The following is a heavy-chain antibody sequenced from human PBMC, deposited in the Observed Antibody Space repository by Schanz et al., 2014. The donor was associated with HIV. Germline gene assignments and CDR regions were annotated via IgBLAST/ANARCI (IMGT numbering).Heavy chain of an antibody. CDR1: GGPFSSHA. CDR3: ARGRYSGSYYNY. J-gene: IGHJ4*02. Sequence: QLQLAQSGAEVKKPGSSVKLSCKASGGPFSSHALSWVRQAPGQGLEWMGGIIPALGTAHYAQKFQGRVTITADESTSTAYMELSSLRSEDTAVYYCARGRYSGSYYNYWGQGTLVTVSS. V-gene: IGHV1-69*01. CDR2: IIPALGTA. D-gene: IGHD1-26*01.